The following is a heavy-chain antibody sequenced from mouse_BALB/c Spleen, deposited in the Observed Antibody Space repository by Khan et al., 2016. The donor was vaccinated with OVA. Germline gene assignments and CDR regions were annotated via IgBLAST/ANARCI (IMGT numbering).Heavy chain of an antibody. V-gene: IGHV4-1*02. CDR3: GRLGYYGYFDV. J-gene: IGHJ1*01. CDR1: GFDFSRYW. D-gene: IGHD2-2*01. Sequence: EVKLLESGGGLVQPGGSLKLSCAASGFDFSRYWMSWVRRAPGKGLEWIGEINPDSSTINYTPSLKDKFIISRDNAKNTLYLQMSKVRSEDTALYYCGRLGYYGYFDVWGAGTTVTVSS. CDR2: INPDSSTI.